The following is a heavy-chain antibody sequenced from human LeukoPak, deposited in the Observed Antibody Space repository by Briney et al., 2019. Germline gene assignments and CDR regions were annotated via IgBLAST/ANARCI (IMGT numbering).Heavy chain of an antibody. D-gene: IGHD6-13*01. CDR2: FYISGST. Sequence: PSETLSLTCTVSGGSVTDYYWSWIRQPAGKGLEWIGRFYISGSTNYNPSLKSRVTISVDTSKNQFSLKLSSVTAADTAVYYCARALKAADGLDYFDYWGQGTLSPSPQ. CDR1: GGSVTDYY. V-gene: IGHV4-4*07. CDR3: ARALKAADGLDYFDY. J-gene: IGHJ4*02.